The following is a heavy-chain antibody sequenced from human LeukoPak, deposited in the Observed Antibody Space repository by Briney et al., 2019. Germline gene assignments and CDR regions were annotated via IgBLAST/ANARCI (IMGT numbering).Heavy chain of an antibody. J-gene: IGHJ4*02. V-gene: IGHV3-21*01. CDR1: GFAFSSFG. CDR2: IGSTTSYI. D-gene: IGHD6-13*01. Sequence: GGSLRLSCAASGFAFSSFGMNWVRQAPGKGLEWVSSIGSTTSYIYYADSVRGRITISRGNAKNSLYLQMNSLRAEDTAVYYCARDSTARIAAAGTSDYWGQGALVTVSS. CDR3: ARDSTARIAAAGTSDY.